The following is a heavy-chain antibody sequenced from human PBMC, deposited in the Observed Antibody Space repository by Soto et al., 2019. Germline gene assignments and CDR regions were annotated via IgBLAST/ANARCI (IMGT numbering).Heavy chain of an antibody. CDR1: GGSISSSSYY. Sequence: QLQLQESGPGLVKPSETLSLTCTVSGGSISSSSYYWGWIRQPPGKGLEWIGSIYYSGSTYYNPSLKSRVTISVDTSKNQFPLKLSSVTAADTAVYYCARHDRSGWYGDFDYWGQGTLVTVSS. D-gene: IGHD6-19*01. CDR2: IYYSGST. V-gene: IGHV4-39*01. J-gene: IGHJ4*02. CDR3: ARHDRSGWYGDFDY.